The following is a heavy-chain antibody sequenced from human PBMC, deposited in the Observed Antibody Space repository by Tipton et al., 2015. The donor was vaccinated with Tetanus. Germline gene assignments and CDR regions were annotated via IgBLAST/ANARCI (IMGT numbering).Heavy chain of an antibody. D-gene: IGHD3-10*01. CDR2: IYRSGST. Sequence: TLSLTCTVSGGSVSSGSYYWSWIRQPPGKGLEWIGYIYRSGSTNYDPSLKSRVTISVDTSKNQFSLKLSSVTAADTAVYYCARGGFGEFPDYWGQGTLVTVSS. V-gene: IGHV4-61*01. CDR1: GGSVSSGSYY. CDR3: ARGGFGEFPDY. J-gene: IGHJ4*02.